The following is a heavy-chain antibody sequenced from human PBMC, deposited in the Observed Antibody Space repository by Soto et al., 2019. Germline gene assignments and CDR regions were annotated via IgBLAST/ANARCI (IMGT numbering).Heavy chain of an antibody. J-gene: IGHJ4*02. CDR1: GYTFNRYA. V-gene: IGHV1-18*01. CDR3: AGDCPPQP. Sequence: QVQLVQSGAEVRKPGASVTVSCKASGYTFNRYAISWLRQAPGQGPEWMGWITGDTLEASYARKFQGRVTLTRNPSTTTGYKEARDPGDDDTAVYFRAGDCPPQPRGQGTLVTVSS. CDR2: ITGDTLEA.